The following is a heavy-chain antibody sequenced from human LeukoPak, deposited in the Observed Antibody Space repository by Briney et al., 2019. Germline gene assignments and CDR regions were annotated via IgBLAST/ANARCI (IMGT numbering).Heavy chain of an antibody. CDR2: ISGGGETT. D-gene: IGHD5-18*01. CDR3: ARVGRIQYFDC. CDR1: EFTFSSYE. Sequence: GGSLRLSCSASEFTFSSYEMNWVRQAPGKGLEWVSYISGGGETTLYADSVKGRFTSSRDNAKNSLYLQLTSLRAEDTAVYYCARVGRIQYFDCWGQGTLVTVSS. V-gene: IGHV3-48*03. J-gene: IGHJ4*02.